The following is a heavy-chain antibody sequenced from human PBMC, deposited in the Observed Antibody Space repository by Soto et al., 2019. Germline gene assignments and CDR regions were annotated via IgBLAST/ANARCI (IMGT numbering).Heavy chain of an antibody. CDR1: GYTFTSYY. J-gene: IGHJ6*02. Sequence: ASVKVSCKASGYTFTSYYMHWVRQAPGQGLEWMGIINPSGGSTSYAQKFQGRVTMTRDTSTSTVYMELSSLRSEDTAVYYCARDRDYYDSSGYYPSYYYYGMDVWGQGTTVTVSS. D-gene: IGHD3-22*01. CDR2: INPSGGST. CDR3: ARDRDYYDSSGYYPSYYYYGMDV. V-gene: IGHV1-46*01.